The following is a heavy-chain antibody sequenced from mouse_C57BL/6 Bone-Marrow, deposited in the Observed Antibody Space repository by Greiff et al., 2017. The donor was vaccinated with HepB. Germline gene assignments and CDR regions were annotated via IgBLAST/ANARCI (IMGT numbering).Heavy chain of an antibody. CDR1: GYTFTSYG. Sequence: QVQLQQSGAELARPGASVKLSCKASGYTFTSYGISWVKQRTGQGLEWIGEIYPRSGNTYYNEKFKGKATLTADKSSSPAYMELRSLTSEDSAVYFCARKDGPWFAYWGQGTLVTVSA. D-gene: IGHD1-2*01. J-gene: IGHJ3*01. CDR3: ARKDGPWFAY. V-gene: IGHV1-81*01. CDR2: IYPRSGNT.